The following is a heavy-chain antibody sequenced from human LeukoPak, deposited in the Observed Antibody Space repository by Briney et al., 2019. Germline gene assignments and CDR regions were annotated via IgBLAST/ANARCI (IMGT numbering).Heavy chain of an antibody. D-gene: IGHD3-22*01. Sequence: GGSLRLSCAASGFTVSSNCMSWVRQAPGKGLEWVSVIYSGGSTYYADSVKGRFTISRDNSKNTLYLQMNSLRAEDTAVYYCARETHYYDSSGYYGAFDYWGQGTLVTVSS. CDR1: GFTVSSNC. J-gene: IGHJ4*02. V-gene: IGHV3-53*01. CDR3: ARETHYYDSSGYYGAFDY. CDR2: IYSGGST.